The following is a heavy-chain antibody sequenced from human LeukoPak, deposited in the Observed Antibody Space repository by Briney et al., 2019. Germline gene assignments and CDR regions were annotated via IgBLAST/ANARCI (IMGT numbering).Heavy chain of an antibody. CDR2: IYHSGST. CDR1: GGSISSGCYS. D-gene: IGHD2-15*01. V-gene: IGHV4-30-2*01. CDR3: ARGVVVVVAATRSYWYFDL. J-gene: IGHJ2*01. Sequence: SETLSLTCAVSGGSISSGCYSWSCIRQPPGKGLEWIGYIYHSGSTYYNPSIRSRVTISVDRSKNQFSLKLCSVTAAETAVYYCARGVVVVVAATRSYWYFDLWGRGTLVTVSS.